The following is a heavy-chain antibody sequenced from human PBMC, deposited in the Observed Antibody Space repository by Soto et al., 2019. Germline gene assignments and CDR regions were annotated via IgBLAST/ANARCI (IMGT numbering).Heavy chain of an antibody. J-gene: IGHJ3*02. V-gene: IGHV1-69*14. CDR2: IIPIFGTA. Sequence: QVQLVQSGAEVKKPGSSVKVSCKASGGTFSSYAISWVRQAPGQGLEWMGGIIPIFGTANYAQKFQGRVTIXXDXSTXTAYMELSSLRAEDTAVYYCARDTIAVAGDDAFDIWGQGTMVTVSS. CDR3: ARDTIAVAGDDAFDI. CDR1: GGTFSSYA. D-gene: IGHD6-19*01.